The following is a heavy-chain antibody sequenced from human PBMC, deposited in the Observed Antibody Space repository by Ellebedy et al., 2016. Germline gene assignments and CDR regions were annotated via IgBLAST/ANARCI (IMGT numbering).Heavy chain of an antibody. J-gene: IGHJ3*02. D-gene: IGHD3-10*01. CDR1: GYTLTELS. V-gene: IGHV1-24*01. CDR3: ARPRALYYYGSGSYYNEAFDI. CDR2: FDPEDGET. Sequence: ASVKVSXXVSGYTLTELSMHWVRQAPGKGLEWMGGFDPEDGETIYAQKFQGRVTMTEDTSTDTAYMELSSLRSEDTAVYYCARPRALYYYGSGSYYNEAFDIWGQGTMVTVSS.